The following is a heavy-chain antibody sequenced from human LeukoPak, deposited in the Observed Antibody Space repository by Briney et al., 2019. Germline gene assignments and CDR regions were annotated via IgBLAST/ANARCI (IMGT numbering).Heavy chain of an antibody. CDR3: ARDRITMVRGVITPPGYFDY. CDR1: GGTFSSYA. J-gene: IGHJ4*02. V-gene: IGHV1-69*13. Sequence: SVKVSCKASGGTFSSYAISWVRQAPGQGLEWMGGIIPIFGTANYAQKFQGRVTITADESTSTAYMELSSLRSEDTAVYYCARDRITMVRGVITPPGYFDYWGQGTLVTVSS. D-gene: IGHD3-10*01. CDR2: IIPIFGTA.